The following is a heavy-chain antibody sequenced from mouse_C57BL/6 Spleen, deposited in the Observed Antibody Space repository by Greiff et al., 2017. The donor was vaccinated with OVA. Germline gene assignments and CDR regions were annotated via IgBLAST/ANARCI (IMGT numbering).Heavy chain of an antibody. CDR3: ARPLYYYGSSYDWYFDG. CDR1: GYTFTSYW. D-gene: IGHD1-1*01. Sequence: QVQLQQPGAELVMPGASVKLSCKASGYTFTSYWMHWVKQRPGQGLEWIGEIDPSDSYTNYNQKFKGKSTLTVDKSSSTAYMQLSSLTSEDSAVYYCARPLYYYGSSYDWYFDGWGTGTTVTVSS. CDR2: IDPSDSYT. J-gene: IGHJ1*03. V-gene: IGHV1-69*01.